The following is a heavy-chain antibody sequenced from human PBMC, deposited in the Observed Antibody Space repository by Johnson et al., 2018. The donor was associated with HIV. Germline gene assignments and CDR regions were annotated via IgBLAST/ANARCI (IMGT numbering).Heavy chain of an antibody. J-gene: IGHJ3*02. V-gene: IGHV3-20*04. CDR2: ISWNGGST. Sequence: VQLVESGGGVVRPGGSLRLPCAASGFTFDDYGMSWVRQAPGKGLEWVSGISWNGGSTGYADSVKGRFTISRANSKNTLYLQMSSLRVDDTAVYYCARERDSGDSLHRRFRAFDIWGQGKMVTVSS. CDR3: ARERDSGDSLHRRFRAFDI. CDR1: GFTFDDYG. D-gene: IGHD4-17*01.